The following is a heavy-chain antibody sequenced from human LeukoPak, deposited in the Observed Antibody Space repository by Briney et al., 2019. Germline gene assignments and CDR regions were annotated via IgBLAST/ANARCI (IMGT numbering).Heavy chain of an antibody. V-gene: IGHV1-2*02. CDR2: INPNSGGT. D-gene: IGHD3-22*01. Sequence: GASVKVSCKASGYTFTGYYMHWVRQAPGQGLEWMGWINPNSGGTNYAQKFQGRVTMTRDTSISTAYMELSRLRSDDTAVCYCARTHYDSSGYYSVQLFDYWGQGTLVTVSS. CDR1: GYTFTGYY. J-gene: IGHJ4*02. CDR3: ARTHYDSSGYYSVQLFDY.